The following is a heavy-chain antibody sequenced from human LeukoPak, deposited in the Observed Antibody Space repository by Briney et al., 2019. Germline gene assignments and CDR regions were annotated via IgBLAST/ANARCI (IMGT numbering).Heavy chain of an antibody. CDR2: ISSSGSTI. J-gene: IGHJ4*02. D-gene: IGHD6-6*01. V-gene: IGHV3-11*01. CDR1: GFTFSDYY. Sequence: GGSLRLSCAASGFTFSDYYMSCIPQAPGEGLEWVSYISSSGSTIYYADSVKGRFTISRDNAKNSLYLQMNSLRAEDTAVYYCARDGRYAGSSSYWGQGTLVTVSS. CDR3: ARDGRYAGSSSY.